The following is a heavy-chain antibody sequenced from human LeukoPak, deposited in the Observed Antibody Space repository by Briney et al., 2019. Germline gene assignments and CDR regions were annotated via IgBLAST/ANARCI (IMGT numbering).Heavy chain of an antibody. Sequence: ASVNVSCKTSGYTFTNYYMHWVRQAPGQGPEWMGITRPSSGRTSYPQKSQGRVTMTWDMSTSTFYMELSSLTSDDTAVYYCAREGPETYNFDFWGQGTLVTVSS. CDR2: TRPSSGRT. CDR3: AREGPETYNFDF. J-gene: IGHJ4*02. D-gene: IGHD1-14*01. CDR1: GYTFTNYY. V-gene: IGHV1-46*01.